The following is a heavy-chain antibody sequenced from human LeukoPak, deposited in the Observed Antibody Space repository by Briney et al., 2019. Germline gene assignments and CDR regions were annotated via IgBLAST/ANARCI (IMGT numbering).Heavy chain of an antibody. V-gene: IGHV1-69*04. Sequence: ASVKVSCKASGGTFSSYTISWVRQAPGQGLEWMGRIIPILGIANYAQKFQGRVTITADKSTSTAYMELSSLRPEDTAVYYCARDLYDSSGYYYDYWGQGTLVTVSS. D-gene: IGHD3-22*01. CDR1: GGTFSSYT. CDR3: ARDLYDSSGYYYDY. CDR2: IIPILGIA. J-gene: IGHJ4*02.